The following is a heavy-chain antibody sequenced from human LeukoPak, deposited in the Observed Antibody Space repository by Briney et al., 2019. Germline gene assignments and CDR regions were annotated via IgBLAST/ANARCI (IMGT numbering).Heavy chain of an antibody. D-gene: IGHD1-1*01. CDR1: GYTFTGYY. CDR3: TRAKRVIFDY. V-gene: IGHV1-2*02. Sequence: ASVRVSCKASGYTFTGYYMHWVRQAPGQGLEWMGWINPNSGATLYAQKFQGRVTMTRDTSINTAYMELSSLRSDDTAVYYCTRAKRVIFDYWGQGTLVTVSS. CDR2: INPNSGAT. J-gene: IGHJ4*02.